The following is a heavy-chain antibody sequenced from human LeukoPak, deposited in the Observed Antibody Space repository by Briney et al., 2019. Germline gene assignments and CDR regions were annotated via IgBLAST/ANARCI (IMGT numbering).Heavy chain of an antibody. CDR3: ARQGDSDGDFWSGYPIYYFDY. D-gene: IGHD3-3*01. CDR2: IYYSGST. CDR1: GGSISSSSYY. Sequence: SETLSLTCTVSGGSISSSSYYWGWIRQPPGKGLEWIGSIYYSGSTYYNPSLKSRVTISVDTSKNQFSLKLSSVTAADTAVYYCARQGDSDGDFWSGYPIYYFDYWGQGTLVTVSS. J-gene: IGHJ4*02. V-gene: IGHV4-39*01.